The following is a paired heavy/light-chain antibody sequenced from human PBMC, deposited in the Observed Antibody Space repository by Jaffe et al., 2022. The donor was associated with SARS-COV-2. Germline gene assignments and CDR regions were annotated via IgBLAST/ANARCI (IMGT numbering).Heavy chain of an antibody. CDR3: ATDGPSPYQLLGAPYYYYGMDV. D-gene: IGHD2-2*01. CDR2: FDPEDGET. V-gene: IGHV1-24*01. Sequence: QVQLVQSGAEVKKPGASVKVSCKVSGYTLTELSMHWVRQAPGKGLEWMGGFDPEDGETIYAQKFQGRVTMTEDTSTDTAYMELSSLRSEDTAVYYCATDGPSPYQLLGAPYYYYGMDVWGQGTTVTVSS. CDR1: GYTLTELS. J-gene: IGHJ6*02.
Light chain of an antibody. CDR3: SSYTSSSTLVV. Sequence: QSALTQPASVSGSPGQSITISCTGTSSDVGGYNYVSWYQQHPGKAPKLMIYEVSNRPSGVPDRFSGSKSGNTASLTISGLQAEDEADYYCSSYTSSSTLVVFGGGTKLTVL. CDR2: EVS. J-gene: IGLJ2*01. CDR1: SSDVGGYNY. V-gene: IGLV2-14*01.